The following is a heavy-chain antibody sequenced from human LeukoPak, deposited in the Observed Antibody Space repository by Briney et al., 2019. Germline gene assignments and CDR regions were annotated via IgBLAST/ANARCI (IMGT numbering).Heavy chain of an antibody. Sequence: ETLSLTCTVSDGSITNYDWSWVRQAPGKGLEWVSVIYSGGSTYYADSVKGRFTISRDNSKNTLYLQMNSLRAEDTAVYYCAREVIFHCSSTSCPDAFDIWGQGTMVTVSS. CDR1: DGSITNYD. V-gene: IGHV3-66*01. CDR3: AREVIFHCSSTSCPDAFDI. D-gene: IGHD2-2*01. CDR2: IYSGGST. J-gene: IGHJ3*02.